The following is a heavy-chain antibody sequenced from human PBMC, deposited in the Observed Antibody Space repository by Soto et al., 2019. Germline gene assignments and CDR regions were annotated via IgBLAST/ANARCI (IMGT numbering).Heavy chain of an antibody. CDR1: GFTFSSYA. D-gene: IGHD3-10*01. Sequence: GGSLRLSCSASGFTFSSYAMHWVRQAPGKGLEYVSAISSNGGSTYYADSVKGRFTISRDNSKNTLYLQMSSLRAEDTAVYYCNVLLWFGELFLDYWGQGTLVTVSS. CDR3: NVLLWFGELFLDY. J-gene: IGHJ4*02. CDR2: ISSNGGST. V-gene: IGHV3-64D*06.